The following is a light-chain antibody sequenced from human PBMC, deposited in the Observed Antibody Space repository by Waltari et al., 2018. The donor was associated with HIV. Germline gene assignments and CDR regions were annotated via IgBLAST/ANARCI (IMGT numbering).Light chain of an antibody. CDR3: QQYDTSSPT. Sequence: DIQMTQSPSSLSASTGDRVTITYRSSQSLGSWLAWYQQKPGKAPKLLIYKASDLESGVPSRFSGRGSGTEFTLTISSLQPDDSATYYCQQYDTSSPTFGQGTKVEVK. CDR1: QSLGSW. V-gene: IGKV1-5*03. J-gene: IGKJ1*01. CDR2: KAS.